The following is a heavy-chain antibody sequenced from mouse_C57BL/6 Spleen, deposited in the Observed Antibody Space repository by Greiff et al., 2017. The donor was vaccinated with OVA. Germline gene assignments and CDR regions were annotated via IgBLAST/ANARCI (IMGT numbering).Heavy chain of an antibody. CDR1: GYAFSSSW. CDR3: SYGKEEVDY. V-gene: IGHV1-82*01. Sequence: VMLVESGPELVKPGASVKISCKASGYAFSSSWMNWVKQRPGKGLEWIGRIYPGDGDTNYNGKFKGKATLTADKSTSTAYMQLSSLTSEDSAVYFCSYGKEEVDYWGQGTTLTVSS. D-gene: IGHD2-1*01. CDR2: IYPGDGDT. J-gene: IGHJ2*01.